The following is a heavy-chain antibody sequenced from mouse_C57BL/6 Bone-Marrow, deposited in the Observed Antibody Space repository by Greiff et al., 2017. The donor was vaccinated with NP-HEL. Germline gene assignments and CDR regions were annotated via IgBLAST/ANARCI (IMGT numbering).Heavy chain of an antibody. J-gene: IGHJ3*01. V-gene: IGHV1-64*01. CDR2: IHPNSGST. CDR1: GYTFTSYW. CDR3: AREAYDGNAGFAY. D-gene: IGHD2-10*01. Sequence: VQLRQPGAELVKPGASVKLSCKASGYTFTSYWMHWVKQRPGQGLEWIGMIHPNSGSTTYNEKFKGKATLTVDKSSSTAYMQLSSLTSEDSAVYDCAREAYDGNAGFAYWGQGTLVTVSA.